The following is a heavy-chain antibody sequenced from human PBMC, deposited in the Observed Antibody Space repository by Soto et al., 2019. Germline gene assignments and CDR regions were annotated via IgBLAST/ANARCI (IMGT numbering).Heavy chain of an antibody. CDR3: AKMTSSGWYDPVFH. CDR2: ISGSSSNI. CDR1: GFSFSDYY. J-gene: IGHJ4*02. Sequence: QVQLVESGGGLVKPRGSLRLSCVASGFSFSDYYMSWVRQAPGKGLEWISYISGSSSNIYYADSVKGRFTISSDNADNSVFMQMNNLRAEDTARYYCAKMTSSGWYDPVFHWGQGTLVTVSS. D-gene: IGHD6-19*01. V-gene: IGHV3-11*01.